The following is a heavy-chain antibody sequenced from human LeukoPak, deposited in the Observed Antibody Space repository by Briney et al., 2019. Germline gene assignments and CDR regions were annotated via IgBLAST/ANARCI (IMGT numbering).Heavy chain of an antibody. CDR3: ARGAYCGGDCYSRDYYYYYMDV. D-gene: IGHD2-21*02. V-gene: IGHV1-46*01. J-gene: IGHJ6*03. CDR1: GYTFTSYY. CDR2: INPSGGST. Sequence: ASVKASCKASGYTFTSYYMHWVRQAPGQGLEWMGIINPSGGSTNYAQKFQGRVTMTRDMSTSTVYMELSSLRSEDTAVYYCARGAYCGGDCYSRDYYYYYMDVWGKGTTVTVSS.